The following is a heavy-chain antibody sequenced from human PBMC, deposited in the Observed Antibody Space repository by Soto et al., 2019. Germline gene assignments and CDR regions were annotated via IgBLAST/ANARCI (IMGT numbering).Heavy chain of an antibody. V-gene: IGHV4-39*01. CDR3: ARRIQLWTTFDY. CDR2: IYYSGST. D-gene: IGHD5-18*01. J-gene: IGHJ4*02. CDR1: GGSISSSSYY. Sequence: SETLSLTXTVSGGSISSSSYYWGWIRQPPGKGLEWNGSIYYSGSTYYNPSLKSRVTISVDTSKNQFSLKLSSVTAADAAVYYCARRIQLWTTFDYWGQGTLVTVSS.